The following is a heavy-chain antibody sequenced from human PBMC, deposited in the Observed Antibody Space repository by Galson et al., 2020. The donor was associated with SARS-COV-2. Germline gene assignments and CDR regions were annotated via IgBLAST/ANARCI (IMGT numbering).Heavy chain of an antibody. CDR1: GGSISRDNYY. V-gene: IGHV4-30-4*08. J-gene: IGHJ5*02. CDR2: IYYSGST. CDR3: APYLGGSSGYFAP. D-gene: IGHD5-18*01. Sequence: SETLSLTCTVSGGSISRDNYYWSWIRQPPGKGLEWIGYIYYSGSTYYNPSLRSRVTISMDTSENQFSLKLSSVTAADTAVYFRAPYLGGSSGYFAPWGQGTLVTVSS.